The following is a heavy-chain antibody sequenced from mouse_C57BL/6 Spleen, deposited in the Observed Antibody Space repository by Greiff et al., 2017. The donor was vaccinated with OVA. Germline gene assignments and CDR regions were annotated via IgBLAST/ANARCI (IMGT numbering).Heavy chain of an antibody. CDR3: ARKEREYYGSRDYAMDY. CDR2: IWSGGST. Sequence: QVQLKESGPGLVQPSQSLSITCTVSGFSLTSYGVHWVRQSPGKGLEWLGVIWSGGSTDYNAAFISRLSISKDNSKSQVFFKMNSLQADDTAIYYCARKEREYYGSRDYAMDYWGQGTSVTVSS. D-gene: IGHD1-1*01. J-gene: IGHJ4*01. V-gene: IGHV2-2*01. CDR1: GFSLTSYG.